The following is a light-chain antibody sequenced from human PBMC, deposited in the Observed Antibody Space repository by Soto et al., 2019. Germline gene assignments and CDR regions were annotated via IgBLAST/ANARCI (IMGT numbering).Light chain of an antibody. CDR3: QHYVSPPIT. J-gene: IGKJ5*01. V-gene: IGKV3-15*01. CDR1: ETVATN. Sequence: EVVMTQSPATLSVSPGERATLSCRASETVATNLAWYQQKPGQAPRLLISGASTRAAGISDRFRGSGSGTEFTLTISRLEPEDFAVYYCQHYVSPPITFGQGTRLEIK. CDR2: GAS.